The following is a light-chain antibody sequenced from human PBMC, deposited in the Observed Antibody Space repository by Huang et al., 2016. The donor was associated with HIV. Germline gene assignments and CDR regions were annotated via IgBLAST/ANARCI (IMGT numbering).Light chain of an antibody. CDR1: QNVRNN. CDR2: DTS. CDR3: QQYDNWPPGLT. Sequence: EIMMTQSPATLSVSPGGRATLSCRASQNVRNNLAWYQQKTGQAPRLLIYDTSTRDSGIPARFTGSGSGTEFTLTISGLQSEDFAIYYCQQYDNWPPGLTFGGGTKVEI. V-gene: IGKV3D-15*01. J-gene: IGKJ4*01.